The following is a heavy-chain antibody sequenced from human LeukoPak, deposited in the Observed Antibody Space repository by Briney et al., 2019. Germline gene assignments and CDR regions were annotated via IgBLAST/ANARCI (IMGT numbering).Heavy chain of an antibody. CDR2: IIPILGIA. J-gene: IGHJ4*02. CDR3: ASTLKLHPPIY. CDR1: GGTFSSYA. D-gene: IGHD2-15*01. V-gene: IGHV1-69*04. Sequence: SVKVSCKASGGTFSSYAISWVRQAPGQGLEWMGRIIPILGIASYAQKFQGRVTITADKSTSTAYMELSSLRSEDTAVYYCASTLKLHPPIYWGQGTLVTVSS.